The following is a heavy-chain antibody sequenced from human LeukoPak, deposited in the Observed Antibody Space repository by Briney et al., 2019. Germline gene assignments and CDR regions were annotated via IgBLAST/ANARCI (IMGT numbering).Heavy chain of an antibody. Sequence: PGRSLRLSCAASELMFNKYGMNWVRQAPGKGLEWVASIWSDGENKGYADSVKGRFTISKDNPKNTLYLEMNSLRVEDTAVYYCTSGLAGVGYYFDYWGQGTLVTVSS. V-gene: IGHV3-33*03. D-gene: IGHD2-15*01. CDR1: ELMFNKYG. J-gene: IGHJ4*02. CDR2: IWSDGENK. CDR3: TSGLAGVGYYFDY.